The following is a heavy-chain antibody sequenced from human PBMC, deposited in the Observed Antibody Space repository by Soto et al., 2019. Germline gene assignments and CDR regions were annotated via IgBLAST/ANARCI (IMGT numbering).Heavy chain of an antibody. Sequence: QVQLQESGPGLVKPSQNLSLTCTVSGGSVTSGGYYWSWIRQHPGKGLEWIGYIYYSGGTYYNPSLNSRVTISVDTSKNQFSLKLTSVTAADTAVYYCARSILTGFYAYFDYWGQGTLVTVSS. D-gene: IGHD3-9*01. CDR1: GGSVTSGGYY. CDR3: ARSILTGFYAYFDY. V-gene: IGHV4-31*03. CDR2: IYYSGGT. J-gene: IGHJ4*02.